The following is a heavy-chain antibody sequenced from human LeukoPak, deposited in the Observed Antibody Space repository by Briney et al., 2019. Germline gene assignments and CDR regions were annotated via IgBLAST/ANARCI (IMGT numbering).Heavy chain of an antibody. D-gene: IGHD6-13*01. J-gene: IGHJ6*02. CDR2: INPNSGGT. V-gene: IGHV1-2*02. CDR1: GYTITDYY. Sequence: ASVKVSCKASGYTITDYYMHWVRQAPGQGLEWMGGINPNSGGTNYAQKFQGRVTMTTDTSISTAYMEVSRLRSDDTAVYYCARVRIGQQLDKYYYYAMDVWGQGTTVTVSS. CDR3: ARVRIGQQLDKYYYYAMDV.